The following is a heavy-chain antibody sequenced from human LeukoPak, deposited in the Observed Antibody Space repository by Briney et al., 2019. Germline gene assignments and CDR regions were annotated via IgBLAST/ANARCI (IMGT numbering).Heavy chain of an antibody. V-gene: IGHV4-30-4*08. CDR2: IYYSGST. CDR1: GGSISSGDYY. J-gene: IGHJ4*02. CDR3: ARLSGWYSSRPFDY. D-gene: IGHD6-19*01. Sequence: PSETLSLTCTVSGGSISSGDYYWSWLRQPPGKGLEWIGYIYYSGSTYYNPSLKSRVTISVDTSKNQFSLKLSSVTAADTAVYYCARLSGWYSSRPFDYWGQGTLVTVSS.